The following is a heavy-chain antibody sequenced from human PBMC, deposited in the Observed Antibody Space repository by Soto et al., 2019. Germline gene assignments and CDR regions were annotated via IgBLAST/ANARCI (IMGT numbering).Heavy chain of an antibody. D-gene: IGHD3-3*01. Sequence: ASVKVSCKASGYTFTSYDINWVRQATGQGLEWMGWMNPNSGNTGYAQKFQGRVTMTRSTSISTAYMELSSLRSEDTAVYYCARGPRGFLGTLRYGMDVWGQGTTFTVSS. CDR1: GYTFTSYD. V-gene: IGHV1-8*01. CDR3: ARGPRGFLGTLRYGMDV. CDR2: MNPNSGNT. J-gene: IGHJ6*02.